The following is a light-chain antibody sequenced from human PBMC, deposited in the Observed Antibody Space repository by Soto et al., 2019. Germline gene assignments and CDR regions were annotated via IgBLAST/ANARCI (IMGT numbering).Light chain of an antibody. CDR1: SSNIGSNT. Sequence: QSVLTQPPSASGTPGQRVTISCSGSSSNIGSNTVNWYQQFPATAPNILIYGNDQRPSGVPSRCSGSKSATSASLPTSGLLSADEADYYCSTWDDSLIGYVFGTGTKVTVL. V-gene: IGLV1-44*01. J-gene: IGLJ1*01. CDR2: GND. CDR3: STWDDSLIGYV.